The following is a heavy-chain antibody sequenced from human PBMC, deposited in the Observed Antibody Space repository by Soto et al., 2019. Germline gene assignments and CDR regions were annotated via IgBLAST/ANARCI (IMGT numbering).Heavy chain of an antibody. J-gene: IGHJ5*02. CDR1: GGSISSGGYY. V-gene: IGHV4-31*03. CDR3: ARSDRVRWQQLVRGYNWFDP. Sequence: SETLSLTCTVSGGSISSGGYYWSWIRQHPGKGLEWIGYIYYSGSTYYNPSLKSRVTISVDTSKNQFSLKLSSVTAADTAVYYCARSDRVRWQQLVRGYNWFDPWGQGT. CDR2: IYYSGST. D-gene: IGHD6-13*01.